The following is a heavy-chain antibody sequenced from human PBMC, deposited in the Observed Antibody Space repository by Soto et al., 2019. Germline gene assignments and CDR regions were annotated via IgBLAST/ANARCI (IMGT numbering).Heavy chain of an antibody. V-gene: IGHV3-7*01. Sequence: GGSLRLSCAASGFTFSSYWMSWVRQAPGKGLEWVANIKQDGSENYYVDSVKGRFTITRDNAKNSLYLQMNSLRAEDTAVYYCARGTRSPVRGGDAFDIWGQGTMVTVSS. CDR3: ARGTRSPVRGGDAFDI. CDR1: GFTFSSYW. J-gene: IGHJ3*02. CDR2: IKQDGSEN. D-gene: IGHD1-1*01.